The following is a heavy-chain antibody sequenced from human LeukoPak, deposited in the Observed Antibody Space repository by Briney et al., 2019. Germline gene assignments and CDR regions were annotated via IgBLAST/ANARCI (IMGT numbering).Heavy chain of an antibody. CDR2: IYTSGST. CDR1: GGSISSYY. J-gene: IGHJ4*02. CDR3: ARGRTRAYYYDSSGYYYFDY. V-gene: IGHV4-4*07. D-gene: IGHD3-22*01. Sequence: SETLSLTCTVSGGSISSYYWSWIRQPAGKGLEWIGRIYTSGSTNCDPSLKSRVTMSVDTSKNQFSLKLSSVTAADTAVYYCARGRTRAYYYDSSGYYYFDYWGQGTLVTVFS.